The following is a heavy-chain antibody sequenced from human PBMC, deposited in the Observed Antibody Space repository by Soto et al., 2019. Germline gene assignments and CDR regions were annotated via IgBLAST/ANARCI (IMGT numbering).Heavy chain of an antibody. J-gene: IGHJ6*03. D-gene: IGHD5-12*01. CDR3: ARESGGATATLDYYYFYMDV. CDR2: INPNGGVT. V-gene: IGHV1-2*04. CDR1: GDTFNDYY. Sequence: QVQLVQSGAEVKKPGASVTVSCRSSGDTFNDYYIHWVRQAPGQGLEWMGRINPNGGVTKYAQKFQGWVSMTRDTSIRTVYMQLSRLRSDDTAVYYCARESGGATATLDYYYFYMDVWGTGTTVTVSS.